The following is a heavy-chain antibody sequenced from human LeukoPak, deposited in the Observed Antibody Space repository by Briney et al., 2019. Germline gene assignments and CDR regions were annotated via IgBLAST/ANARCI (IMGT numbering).Heavy chain of an antibody. Sequence: PGGSLRLSCAASGFTFSSYEMNWVRQAPGKGLEWIGEINHSGSTNYNPSLKSRVTISVDTSKNQFSLKLRSVTAADTAVYYCARLWFGELVTDSWGQGTLVTVSS. CDR1: GFTFSSYE. J-gene: IGHJ4*02. V-gene: IGHV4-34*01. CDR2: INHSGST. D-gene: IGHD3-10*01. CDR3: ARLWFGELVTDS.